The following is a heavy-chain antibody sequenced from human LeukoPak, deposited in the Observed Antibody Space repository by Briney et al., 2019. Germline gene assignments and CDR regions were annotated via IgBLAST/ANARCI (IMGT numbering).Heavy chain of an antibody. CDR2: ISYHEITK. CDR1: GITFSNFP. D-gene: IGHD5-18*01. J-gene: IGHJ4*02. V-gene: IGHV3-30*18. CDR3: AKEREIEYNYDSYYDY. Sequence: GGFLRLSCAATGITFSNFPMHWVRQAPGRGLEWLTVISYHEITKYYADSVKGRFTVSRDNSKNTLYLQMNSLRADDTAVYYCAKEREIEYNYDSYYDYWGQGTLVTVSS.